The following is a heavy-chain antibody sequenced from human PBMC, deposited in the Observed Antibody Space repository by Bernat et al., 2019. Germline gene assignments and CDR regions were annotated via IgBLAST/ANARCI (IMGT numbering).Heavy chain of an antibody. CDR1: GDSVSSNSAA. Sequence: QVQLQQSGPGLVKPSQTLSLTCAISGDSVSSNSAAWNWIRQSPSRGLEWLGRTYYRSKWYNDYAVSVKSRITINPDTSKNQFSLQLNSVTPEDTAVYYCARSGYCTNGVCPYYYYYGMDVWGQGTTVTASS. CDR2: TYYRSKWYN. V-gene: IGHV6-1*01. J-gene: IGHJ6*02. CDR3: ARSGYCTNGVCPYYYYYGMDV. D-gene: IGHD2-8*01.